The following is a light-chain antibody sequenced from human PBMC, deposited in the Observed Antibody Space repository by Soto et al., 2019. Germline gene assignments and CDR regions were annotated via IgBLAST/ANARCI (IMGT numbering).Light chain of an antibody. J-gene: IGKJ1*01. CDR1: QSISTF. V-gene: IGKV1-39*01. CDR3: QKSYSTPWT. CDR2: SAS. Sequence: DIQMTQSPSSLSASIGDRVPITCRASQSISTFLNWFQQKPGKPPKLLICSASILQSGVPSRFSGSGSGTDFTLTISSLQPEDFATYYCQKSYSTPWTFGQGTKVEIK.